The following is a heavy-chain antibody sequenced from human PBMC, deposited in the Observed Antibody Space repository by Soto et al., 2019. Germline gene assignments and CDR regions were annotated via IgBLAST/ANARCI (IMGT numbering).Heavy chain of an antibody. CDR2: IYYSGST. J-gene: IGHJ6*02. V-gene: IGHV4-39*01. CDR1: GGSISSSSYY. D-gene: IGHD5-12*01. CDR3: ARHLVATIMAYYYGMDV. Sequence: QLQLQESGPGLVKPSETLSLTCTVSGGSISSSSYYWGWIRQPPGKGLEWIGSIYYSGSTYYNPSLKSRVTISVDTSKNQFSLKLSSVTAADTAVYYCARHLVATIMAYYYGMDVWGQGTTVTVSS.